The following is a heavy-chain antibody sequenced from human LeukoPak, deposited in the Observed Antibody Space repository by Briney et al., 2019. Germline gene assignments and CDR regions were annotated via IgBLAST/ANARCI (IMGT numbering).Heavy chain of an antibody. CDR3: ARLYDSSGYYYYYYMDV. CDR1: GGSVSSSIYY. CDR2: IYYTGST. V-gene: IGHV4-39*01. J-gene: IGHJ6*03. Sequence: TPSETLSLTCTLSGGSVSSSIYYWGWIRQPRGKGLEWIGSIYYTGSTYYNPSLESRVTISVDTTKNQLSLKLSSVTAADAAVYYCARLYDSSGYYYYYYMDVWGKGTTVTVSS. D-gene: IGHD3-22*01.